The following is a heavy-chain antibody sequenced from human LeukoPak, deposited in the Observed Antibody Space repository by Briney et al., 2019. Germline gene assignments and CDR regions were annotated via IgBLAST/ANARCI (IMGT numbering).Heavy chain of an antibody. CDR2: ISSSSSTI. D-gene: IGHD1-26*01. Sequence: GGSLRLSCAASGFTFSSYSMNWVRQAPGKGLEWVSYISSSSSTIYYADSEKGRFTISRDNAKNTLYLQMNSLRAEDTAVYYCARDLLSGSYLNDYWGQGTLVTVSS. CDR1: GFTFSSYS. V-gene: IGHV3-48*04. CDR3: ARDLLSGSYLNDY. J-gene: IGHJ4*02.